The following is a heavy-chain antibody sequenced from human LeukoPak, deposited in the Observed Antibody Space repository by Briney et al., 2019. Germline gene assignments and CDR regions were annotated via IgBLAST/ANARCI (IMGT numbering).Heavy chain of an antibody. D-gene: IGHD6-6*01. CDR3: ARASSSSVRFDY. Sequence: PGGSLRLSCAASGFPFSDYYMSWIRQAPGKGLEWVSYISSSGSGSTIYYADSVKGRFTISRDNAKNSLYLQMNSLRAEDTAVYYCARASSSSVRFDYWGQGTLVTVSS. CDR2: ISSSGSGSTI. J-gene: IGHJ4*02. CDR1: GFPFSDYY. V-gene: IGHV3-11*04.